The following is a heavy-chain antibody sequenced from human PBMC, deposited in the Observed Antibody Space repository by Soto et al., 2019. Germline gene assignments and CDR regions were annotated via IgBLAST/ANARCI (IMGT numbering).Heavy chain of an antibody. CDR3: ARDRAVYYDILTGYYPNNWFDP. J-gene: IGHJ5*02. CDR1: GGTFSSYT. Sequence: SVKVSCKASGGTFSSYTISWVRQAPGQGLEWMGRIIPILGIANYAQKFQGRVTITADKSTSTAYMELSSLRSEDTAVYYCARDRAVYYDILTGYYPNNWFDPWGQGTLVTVSS. V-gene: IGHV1-69*04. D-gene: IGHD3-9*01. CDR2: IIPILGIA.